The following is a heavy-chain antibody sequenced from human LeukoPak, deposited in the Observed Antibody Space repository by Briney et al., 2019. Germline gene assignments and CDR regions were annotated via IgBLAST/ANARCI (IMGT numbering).Heavy chain of an antibody. J-gene: IGHJ6*03. D-gene: IGHD2-15*01. V-gene: IGHV2-70*11. CDR2: IDWDDDK. CDR3: ARGETNREYSCSGGSCYSVYYYYMDV. Sequence: SGPTLVNPPQTLTLTCTFSGFSLSTTGMCVSWIRQPPGKALEWLARIDWDDDKYYSTSLKTRLTISKDTSKNQVVLTMTNMDPVDTATYYCARGETNREYSCSGGSCYSVYYYYMDVWGKGTTVTISS. CDR1: GFSLSTTGMC.